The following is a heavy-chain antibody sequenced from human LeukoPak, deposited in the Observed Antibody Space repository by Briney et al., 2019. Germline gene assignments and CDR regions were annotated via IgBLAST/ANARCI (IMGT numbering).Heavy chain of an antibody. CDR2: IKQDGSEK. J-gene: IGHJ4*02. Sequence: PGGSLRLSCAASGFTFSDYWMSWVRQAPGKGLEWVANIKQDGSEKHYVDSVKGRFTISRDNAKNSLYLQMNSLRVEDTAIYYCAKYSGNYGVVYWGQGTLVTVSP. CDR1: GFTFSDYW. D-gene: IGHD1-26*01. CDR3: AKYSGNYGVVY. V-gene: IGHV3-7*01.